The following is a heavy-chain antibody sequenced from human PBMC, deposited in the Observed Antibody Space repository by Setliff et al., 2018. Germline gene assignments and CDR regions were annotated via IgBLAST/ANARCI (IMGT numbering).Heavy chain of an antibody. CDR1: GGSISSNNYY. V-gene: IGHV4-39*07. D-gene: IGHD3-10*01. CDR3: ARIKWFGETDCFDS. J-gene: IGHJ5*01. Sequence: SETLSLTCTVSGGSISSNNYYGGWIRQPPGKGLEWIGSIYYSGSAYYNPSLKSRVTMSVDTSKNQFSLKLNSLTAADTAVYYCARIKWFGETDCFDSWGQGTLVTVSS. CDR2: IYYSGSA.